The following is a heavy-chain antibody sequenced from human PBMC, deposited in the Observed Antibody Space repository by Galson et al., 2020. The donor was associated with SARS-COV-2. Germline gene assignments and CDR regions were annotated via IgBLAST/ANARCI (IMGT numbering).Heavy chain of an antibody. Sequence: GGSLRLSCAASGLTLSSYAMHWVRQAPGKGLEWVAVISSDGSNKYYADSVKGRFTISRDNSKNTLYLQMNSLRAEDTAVYYCARPYSWSYFSYFDYWGQGTLVTVSS. V-gene: IGHV3-30*16. J-gene: IGHJ4*02. CDR1: GLTLSSYA. CDR3: ARPYSWSYFSYFDY. CDR2: ISSDGSNK. D-gene: IGHD1-26*01.